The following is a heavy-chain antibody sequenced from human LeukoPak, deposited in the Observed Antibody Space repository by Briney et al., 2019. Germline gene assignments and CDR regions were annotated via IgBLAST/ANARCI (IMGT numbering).Heavy chain of an antibody. CDR2: IYSGGST. D-gene: IGHD5-24*01. CDR3: AKRTMTRDGYEGIDY. Sequence: PGGSLRHSCAASGFTVSSNYMSWVRQAPGKGLEWVSVIYSGGSTYYADSVKGRFTISRDNSKNTLYLQMNSLRAEDTAVYYCAKRTMTRDGYEGIDYWGQGTLVTVSS. CDR1: GFTVSSNY. V-gene: IGHV3-66*01. J-gene: IGHJ4*02.